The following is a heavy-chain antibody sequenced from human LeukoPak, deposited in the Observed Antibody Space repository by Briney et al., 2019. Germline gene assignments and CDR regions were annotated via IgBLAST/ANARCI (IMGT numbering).Heavy chain of an antibody. Sequence: SETLSLTCTVSGGPISDFYWSWIRQPAGKGLEYIGRVSATGSTSFNPSLQSRVTMSVDTSKNQFSLKLSSVTAADTAVYYCASFPRAGNFDYWGQGTLVTVSS. CDR3: ASFPRAGNFDY. J-gene: IGHJ4*02. D-gene: IGHD6-19*01. CDR1: GGPISDFY. V-gene: IGHV4-4*07. CDR2: VSATGST.